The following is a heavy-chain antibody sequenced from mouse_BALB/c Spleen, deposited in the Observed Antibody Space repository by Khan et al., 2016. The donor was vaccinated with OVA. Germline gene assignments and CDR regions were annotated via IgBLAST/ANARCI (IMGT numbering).Heavy chain of an antibody. D-gene: IGHD2-2*01. CDR1: GYSFTTYY. CDR3: TRHGYVAWFTY. CDR2: IDPFSGDT. J-gene: IGHJ3*01. Sequence: VQLKQSGPELMKPGASGKISCKASGYSFTTYYIHWVKQSHGKSLEWIGYIDPFSGDTTYNQKFKGMATLTVDKSSSTAYIHLSNLTSEDSAVNYYTRHGYVAWFTYWGQGTLVTVSA. V-gene: IGHV1S135*01.